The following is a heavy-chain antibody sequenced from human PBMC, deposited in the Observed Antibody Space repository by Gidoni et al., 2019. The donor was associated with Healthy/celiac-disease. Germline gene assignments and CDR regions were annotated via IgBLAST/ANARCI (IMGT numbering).Heavy chain of an antibody. CDR1: GFTFGDYA. CDR3: TRGGAVAGHFDY. CDR2: SRSKAYGGTT. V-gene: IGHV3-49*03. J-gene: IGHJ4*02. Sequence: EVQLVESGGGLVQPGRSLRLSCTASGFTFGDYAMSWFRQAPGKGLEWVGFSRSKAYGGTTEYAASVKGRFTISRDDSKSIAYLQMNSLKTEDTAVYYCTRGGAVAGHFDYWGQGTLVTVSS. D-gene: IGHD6-19*01.